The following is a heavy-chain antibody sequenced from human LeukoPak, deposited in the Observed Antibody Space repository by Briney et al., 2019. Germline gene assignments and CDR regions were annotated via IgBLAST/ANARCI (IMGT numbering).Heavy chain of an antibody. D-gene: IGHD2-15*01. CDR2: IWFDGSLK. Sequence: GGSLRLSCAASGFTFSSYGIHWVRQAPGKGLEWVALIWFDGSLKYYADSVKGRFTISRDNSNNTLYLQMNSLRAEDTAVYYCAREGCSGARCYHVDPWGQGTLVTVSS. V-gene: IGHV3-33*01. CDR1: GFTFSSYG. CDR3: AREGCSGARCYHVDP. J-gene: IGHJ5*02.